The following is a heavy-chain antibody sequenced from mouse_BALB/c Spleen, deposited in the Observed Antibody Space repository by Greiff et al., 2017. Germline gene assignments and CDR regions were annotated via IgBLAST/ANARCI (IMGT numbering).Heavy chain of an antibody. V-gene: IGHV5-12-1*01. J-gene: IGHJ4*01. CDR3: ARHEKGVPFYAMDY. Sequence: EVNVVESGGGLVKPGGSLKLSCAASGFAFSSYDMSWVRQTPEKRLEWVAYISSGGGSTYYPDTVKGRFTISRDNAKNTLYLQMSSLKSEDTAMYYCARHEKGVPFYAMDYWGQGTSVTVSS. CDR1: GFAFSSYD. CDR2: ISSGGGST.